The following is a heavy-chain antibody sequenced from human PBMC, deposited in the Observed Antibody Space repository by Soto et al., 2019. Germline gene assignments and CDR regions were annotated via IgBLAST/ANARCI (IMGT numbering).Heavy chain of an antibody. Sequence: QVQLVQSGAEVKKPGSSVKVSCKASGGTFSSYTISWVRQAPGQGLEWMGAITPIFGTAKYAQKFQGRVTIVADESTSTAYMDLSSLSSGDTAVYYCAREGGAPGAFDFGGQGTLVTVSS. CDR1: GGTFSSYT. CDR2: ITPIFGTA. D-gene: IGHD7-27*01. CDR3: AREGGAPGAFDF. V-gene: IGHV1-69*01. J-gene: IGHJ4*02.